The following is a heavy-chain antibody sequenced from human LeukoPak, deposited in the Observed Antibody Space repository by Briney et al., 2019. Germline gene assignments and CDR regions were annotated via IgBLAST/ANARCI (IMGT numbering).Heavy chain of an antibody. D-gene: IGHD2-15*01. CDR1: GFTFNSYA. CDR2: ISPSGGNT. V-gene: IGHV3-23*01. J-gene: IGHJ4*02. Sequence: QAGGSLSLSCATSGFTFNSYAVSWVRQAPGKGLEWVSSISPSGGNTYYTDSVRGRFTISRDNSKNTLHLQMNSLRADDTAVYYCAKGPRLVAANTVFDYWGQGTLVTVSS. CDR3: AKGPRLVAANTVFDY.